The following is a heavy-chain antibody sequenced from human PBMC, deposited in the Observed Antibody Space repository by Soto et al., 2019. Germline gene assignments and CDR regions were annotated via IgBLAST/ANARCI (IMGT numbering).Heavy chain of an antibody. Sequence: SVKVSCKASGGTFSSYAISWARQAPGQGLEWMAGIIDIFGTANYAQKFQGRVTIAADESTSTAYMELTSLRSEDTAVYYCAGGVDSYGFAYWGQGTLVTVSS. CDR2: IIDIFGTA. CDR1: GGTFSSYA. J-gene: IGHJ4*02. V-gene: IGHV1-69*13. D-gene: IGHD5-18*01. CDR3: AGGVDSYGFAY.